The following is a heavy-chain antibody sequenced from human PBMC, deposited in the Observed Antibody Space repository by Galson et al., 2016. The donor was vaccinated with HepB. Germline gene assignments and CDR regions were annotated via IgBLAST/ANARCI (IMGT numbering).Heavy chain of an antibody. CDR3: AESLIGTHHYYYYGMDV. D-gene: IGHD3-10*01. CDR2: IYDNGET. J-gene: IGHJ6*02. Sequence: SLRLSCAASGLSVGANYMTWVRQAPGKGLDWVSVIYDNGETYYGDSVRGRFTIYRDNSKNTLYLQMSSLRADDTAVYYCAESLIGTHHYYYYGMDVWGQGTTVTVSS. CDR1: GLSVGANY. V-gene: IGHV3-53*01.